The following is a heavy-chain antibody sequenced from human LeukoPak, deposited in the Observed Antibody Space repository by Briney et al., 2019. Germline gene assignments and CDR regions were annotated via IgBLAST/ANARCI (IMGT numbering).Heavy chain of an antibody. CDR1: GFTFNSYN. Sequence: PGGSLRLSCAASGFTFNSYNMNWVRQAPGKGLEWVSYISSDSSTIFYADSVKGRFTISRDNVKNSLFLQLNSLRDEDTAVYYCARGELLATNYWGQGTLVTDSS. J-gene: IGHJ4*02. CDR2: ISSDSSTI. D-gene: IGHD1-26*01. V-gene: IGHV3-48*02. CDR3: ARGELLATNY.